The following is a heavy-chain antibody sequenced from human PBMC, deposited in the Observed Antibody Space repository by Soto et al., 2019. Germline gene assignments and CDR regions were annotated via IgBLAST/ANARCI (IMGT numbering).Heavy chain of an antibody. V-gene: IGHV4-39*01. CDR1: GGSISSSSYY. J-gene: IGHJ4*02. D-gene: IGHD3-9*01. CDR3: ARLLRYFDWLPELTFDY. Sequence: SETLSLTCTVSGGSISSSSYYWGWIRQPPGKGLEWIGSIYYSGSTYYNPSLKSRVTISVDTSKNQFSLKLSSVTAADTAVYYCARLLRYFDWLPELTFDYWGQGTLVTVSS. CDR2: IYYSGST.